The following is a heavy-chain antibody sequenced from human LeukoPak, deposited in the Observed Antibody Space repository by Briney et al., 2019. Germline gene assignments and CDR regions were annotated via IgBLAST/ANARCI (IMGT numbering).Heavy chain of an antibody. CDR2: MFTGDSDP. CDR1: GYNSDTYW. Sequence: GESLDISCKGSGYNSDTYWIAWVPKLHGKGLGYMGVMFTGDSDPRYSPSFEGQVSMSADKSINTAYSQWNSLKASDTAMYFWARRTYGYDSMDVWGEGTMVTVSS. D-gene: IGHD5-18*01. CDR3: ARRTYGYDSMDV. J-gene: IGHJ6*03. V-gene: IGHV5-51*01.